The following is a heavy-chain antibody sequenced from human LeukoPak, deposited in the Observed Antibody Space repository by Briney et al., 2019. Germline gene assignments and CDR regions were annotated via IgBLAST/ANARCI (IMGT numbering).Heavy chain of an antibody. CDR1: GGSISSYY. D-gene: IGHD5-24*01. CDR3: ARVEWGDDFNYAEYFLH. Sequence: SGTLSLTCTVSGGSISSYYWSWIRQPPGKGLEWMGDIFYTGSTKYNPSLKSRVTISLDTSKNQFSLKLRSVTAADTAVYYCARVEWGDDFNYAEYFLHWGQGTLVTVSS. V-gene: IGHV4-59*01. CDR2: IFYTGST. J-gene: IGHJ1*01.